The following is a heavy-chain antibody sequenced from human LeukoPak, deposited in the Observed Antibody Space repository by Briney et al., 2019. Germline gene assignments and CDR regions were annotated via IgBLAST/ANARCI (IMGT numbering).Heavy chain of an antibody. CDR2: INTNTGNP. V-gene: IGHV7-4-1*01. CDR1: GYTFTSYA. J-gene: IGHJ4*02. Sequence: ASVKVSCKASGYTFTSYAMNWVRQAPGQGLEWMGWINTNTGNPTYAQGFTGRFVLSLDTSVSTAYLQICSLMAEDTAVYYCAREGYDYGGNVVDYWGQGTLVTVSS. D-gene: IGHD4-23*01. CDR3: AREGYDYGGNVVDY.